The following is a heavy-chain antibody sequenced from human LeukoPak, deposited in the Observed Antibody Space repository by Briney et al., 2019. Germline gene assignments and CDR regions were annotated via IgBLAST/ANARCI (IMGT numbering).Heavy chain of an antibody. CDR1: GFTFNSYA. CDR2: IRGGGET. J-gene: IGHJ4*02. CDR3: ARGIIAVAGPYFDY. D-gene: IGHD6-19*01. V-gene: IGHV3-23*01. Sequence: GGSLRLSCAASGFTFNSYAMSWVRQAPARGLEWVASIRGGGETFYADSVKGRFTISRDNSKNTLYLQMNSLRAEDTAVYYCARGIIAVAGPYFDYWGQGTLVTVSS.